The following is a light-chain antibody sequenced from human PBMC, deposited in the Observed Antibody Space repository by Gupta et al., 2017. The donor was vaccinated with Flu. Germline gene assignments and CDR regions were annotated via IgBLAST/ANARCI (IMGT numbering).Light chain of an antibody. Sequence: TISCSGTSSDVGGDKYVSWYQHYPGKAPSLIIYDVSDRASGGSDRFSGSKSGNTASLTISGLQAEDEADYYCCAFRRTTTSSYVFGTGTTVTVL. CDR1: SSDVGGDKY. CDR3: CAFRRTTTSSYV. CDR2: DVS. V-gene: IGLV2-14*03. J-gene: IGLJ1*01.